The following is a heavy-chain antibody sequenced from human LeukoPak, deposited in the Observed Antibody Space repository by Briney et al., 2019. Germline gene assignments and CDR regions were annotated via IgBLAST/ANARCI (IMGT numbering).Heavy chain of an antibody. CDR1: GFTFSSYS. Sequence: GGSLRLSCAASGFTFSSYSMNWVRQAPGKGLEWVSSISSSSSSYIYYADSVKGRFTISRDNAKNSLYLQMNSLRAEDTAVYYCARVNVYYYDSSGYTYYFDYWGQGTLVTVSS. D-gene: IGHD3-22*01. V-gene: IGHV3-21*01. CDR3: ARVNVYYYDSSGYTYYFDY. CDR2: ISSSSSSYI. J-gene: IGHJ4*02.